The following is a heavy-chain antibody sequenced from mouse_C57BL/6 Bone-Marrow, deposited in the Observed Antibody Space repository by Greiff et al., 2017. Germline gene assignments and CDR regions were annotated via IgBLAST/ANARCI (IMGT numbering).Heavy chain of an antibody. CDR2: ISDGGSYT. CDR3: AGFAY. CDR1: GFTFSSYA. Sequence: EVNVVESGGGLVKPGGSLKLSCAASGFTFSSYAMSWVRQTPEKRLEWVATISDGGSYTYYPDNVKGRFTISRDNAKNNLYLQMSHLKSDDTAMYYCAGFAYWGQGTLVTVSA. V-gene: IGHV5-4*03. J-gene: IGHJ3*01.